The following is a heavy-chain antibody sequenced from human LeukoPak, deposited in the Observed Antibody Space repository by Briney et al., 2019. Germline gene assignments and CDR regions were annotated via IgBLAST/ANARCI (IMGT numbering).Heavy chain of an antibody. CDR1: GFTFSSYG. V-gene: IGHV3-33*01. J-gene: IGHJ4*02. D-gene: IGHD4-23*01. Sequence: GGSLRLSCAASGFTFSSYGMHWVRQAPGKGLEWVAVIWYDGSNKYYADSVKGRFTISRDNSKNTLYLQMNSLRAEDTAVYYCARDLYGGNPGGYCFDYWGQGTLVTVSS. CDR3: ARDLYGGNPGGYCFDY. CDR2: IWYDGSNK.